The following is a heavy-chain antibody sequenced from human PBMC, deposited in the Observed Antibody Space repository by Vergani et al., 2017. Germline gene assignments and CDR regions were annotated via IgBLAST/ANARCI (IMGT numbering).Heavy chain of an antibody. V-gene: IGHV4-39*07. CDR2: INHSGST. J-gene: IGHJ5*02. D-gene: IGHD2-2*01. CDR3: ARFRDIVVVPAAKDNPNWFDP. Sequence: QVQLQESGPGLVKPSETLSLTCTVSGGSISSGGYYWSWIRQHPGKGLEWIGEINHSGSTNYNPSLKSRVTISVDTSKNQFSLKLSSVTAADTAVYYCARFRDIVVVPAAKDNPNWFDPWGQGTLVTVSS. CDR1: GGSISSGGYY.